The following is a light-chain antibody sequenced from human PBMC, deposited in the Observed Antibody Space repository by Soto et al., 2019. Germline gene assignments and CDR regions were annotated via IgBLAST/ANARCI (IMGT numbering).Light chain of an antibody. CDR2: GAS. Sequence: EIVMTQSPATLSVSPGERATLSCRASQSVSGNLAWYQQKPGQAPRLLIYGASTRATGIPARFSGSGSGTEFTLTISSLQSEDFAVYYCKQYHNWPPMTFGPGTKVDIK. CDR3: KQYHNWPPMT. J-gene: IGKJ3*01. CDR1: QSVSGN. V-gene: IGKV3-15*01.